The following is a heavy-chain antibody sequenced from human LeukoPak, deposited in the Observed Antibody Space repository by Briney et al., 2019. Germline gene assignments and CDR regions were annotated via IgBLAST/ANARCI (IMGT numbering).Heavy chain of an antibody. V-gene: IGHV3-23*01. J-gene: IGHJ3*02. CDR3: LGYCSRSSCLDAFDI. Sequence: GGSLRLSCAASGFTFSNYGISWVRQAPGKGLECVSGISGSGGNTYYADSVKGRFTISRDNSKNTLYLQMNSLRAEDTAVYYALGYCSRSSCLDAFDIWGQGTMVTVSS. D-gene: IGHD2-2*01. CDR2: ISGSGGNT. CDR1: GFTFSNYG.